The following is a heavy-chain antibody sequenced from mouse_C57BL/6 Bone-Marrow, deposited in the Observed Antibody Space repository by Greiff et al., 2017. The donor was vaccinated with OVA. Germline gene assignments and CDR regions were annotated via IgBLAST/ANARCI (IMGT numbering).Heavy chain of an antibody. D-gene: IGHD2-3*01. CDR3: ARDRGDGYFYFDY. J-gene: IGHJ2*01. Sequence: EVHLVESGGGLVKPGGSLKLSCAASGFTFSSYAMSWVRQTPEKRLEWVATISDGGSYTYYPDNVKGRFTISRDNAKNNLYLQMSHLKSEDTAMYYCARDRGDGYFYFDYWGQGTTLTVSS. V-gene: IGHV5-4*01. CDR1: GFTFSSYA. CDR2: ISDGGSYT.